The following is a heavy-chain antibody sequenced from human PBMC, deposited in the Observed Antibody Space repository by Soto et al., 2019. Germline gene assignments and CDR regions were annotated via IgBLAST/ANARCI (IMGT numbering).Heavy chain of an antibody. D-gene: IGHD5-18*01. Sequence: QGQLVPSGGEVRKHGASVNVSCKASGYTFASYAITWVRQAPGEGLEWMGWISTSSGNANYAQRFQGRVTITRDTSTTTVYMQLRSLRSDDSAVYFCARSVGYPDYWGQGTLVTVSS. CDR3: ARSVGYPDY. CDR2: ISTSSGNA. V-gene: IGHV1-18*01. J-gene: IGHJ4*02. CDR1: GYTFASYA.